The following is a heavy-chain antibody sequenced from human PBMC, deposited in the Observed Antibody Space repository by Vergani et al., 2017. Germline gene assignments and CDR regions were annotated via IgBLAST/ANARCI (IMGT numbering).Heavy chain of an antibody. V-gene: IGHV3-23*01. Sequence: EVQLLESGGDLVQPGGSLRLSCAASGFTFNHYAMNWVRQAPGKGLEWVSGIGGSGGSTYYAGSVKGRFTISRDSSKNTLYLQMNSLRAGDTAVYYCAKAKPRNNGYDYLYYYHAMDDWGQGTTVTVSS. CDR1: GFTFNHYA. CDR2: IGGSGGST. J-gene: IGHJ6*02. D-gene: IGHD5-12*01. CDR3: AKAKPRNNGYDYLYYYHAMDD.